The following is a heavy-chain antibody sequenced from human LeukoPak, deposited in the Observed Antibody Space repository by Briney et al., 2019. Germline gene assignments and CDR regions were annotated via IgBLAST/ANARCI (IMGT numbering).Heavy chain of an antibody. CDR2: IYTSGST. CDR3: ARYEVVSNWAQAFDI. CDR1: GDSINNYY. J-gene: IGHJ3*02. V-gene: IGHV4-59*01. D-gene: IGHD2-15*01. Sequence: SETLSLTCTVSGDSINNYYWNWIRQPPGKGLEWIGFIYTSGSTNYNPSLKSRVTISIDTSKSQFSLKLSSVTAADTAVYYCARYEVVSNWAQAFDIWGQGTMVTVSS.